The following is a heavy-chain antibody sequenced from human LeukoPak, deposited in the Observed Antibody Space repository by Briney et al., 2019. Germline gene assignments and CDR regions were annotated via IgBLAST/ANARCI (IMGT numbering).Heavy chain of an antibody. V-gene: IGHV1-2*02. CDR3: ARAPYQSYGFFDY. D-gene: IGHD5-18*01. Sequence: ASVKVSCKASGYSFTDYYLHWVRQAPGQGVEWMGWINPNSGVTNYAQKFQDRVTMTRDTSISTAYMELSSLRSDDTSVYYCARAPYQSYGFFDYWGQGTLVTVSS. CDR2: INPNSGVT. CDR1: GYSFTDYY. J-gene: IGHJ4*02.